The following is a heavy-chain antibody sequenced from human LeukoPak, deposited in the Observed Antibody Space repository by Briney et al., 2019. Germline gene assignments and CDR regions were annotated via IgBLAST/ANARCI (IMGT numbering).Heavy chain of an antibody. CDR3: ARQVGATPFDY. CDR1: GGSISSSSYY. J-gene: IGHJ4*02. Sequence: SETLSLTCTVSGGSISSSSYYWGWIRQPPGTGLEWIGSIYYSGSTYYNPSLKSRVTISVDTSKNQFSLKLSSVTAADTAVYYCARQVGATPFDYWGQGTLVTGSS. V-gene: IGHV4-39*01. CDR2: IYYSGST. D-gene: IGHD1-26*01.